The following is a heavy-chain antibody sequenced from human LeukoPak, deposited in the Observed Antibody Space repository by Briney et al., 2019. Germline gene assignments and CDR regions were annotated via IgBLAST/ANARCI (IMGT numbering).Heavy chain of an antibody. V-gene: IGHV4-59*01. CDR3: ARVTGYVIEDNFDY. CDR1: GGSISSYY. Sequence: SETLSLTCTVSGGSISSYYWSWIRQPPGKGLEWIGYIYYSGGTNYNPSLKSRVTISVDTSKNQFSLKLRSVTAADTAVYYCARVTGYVIEDNFDYWGQGTLVTVSS. J-gene: IGHJ4*02. D-gene: IGHD2-15*01. CDR2: IYYSGGT.